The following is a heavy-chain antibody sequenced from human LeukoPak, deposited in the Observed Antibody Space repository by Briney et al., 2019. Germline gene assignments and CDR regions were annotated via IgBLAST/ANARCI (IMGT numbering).Heavy chain of an antibody. J-gene: IGHJ4*02. CDR1: GGSFSGYY. V-gene: IGHV4-34*01. Sequence: SETLSLTCAVYGGSFSGYYWSWIRQPPGKGLEWIGEINHSGSTNYNPSLKSRVTISVDTSKNQFSLKLSSVTAADTAAYYCARRGRIIAAAGSFDYWGQGTLVTVSS. CDR2: INHSGST. CDR3: ARRGRIIAAAGSFDY. D-gene: IGHD6-13*01.